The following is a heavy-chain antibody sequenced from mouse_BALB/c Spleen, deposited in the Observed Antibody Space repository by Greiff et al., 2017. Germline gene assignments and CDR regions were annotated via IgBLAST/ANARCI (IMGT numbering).Heavy chain of an antibody. D-gene: IGHD1-1*02. V-gene: IGHV5-6-5*01. CDR2: ISSGGST. CDR1: GFTFSSYA. Sequence: EVKVVESGGGLVKPGGSLKLSCAASGFTFSSYAMSWVRQTPEKRLEWVASISSGGSTYYPDSVKGRFTISRDNARNILYLQMSSLRSEDTAMYYCARTHIYYFDYWGQGTTLTVSS. CDR3: ARTHIYYFDY. J-gene: IGHJ2*01.